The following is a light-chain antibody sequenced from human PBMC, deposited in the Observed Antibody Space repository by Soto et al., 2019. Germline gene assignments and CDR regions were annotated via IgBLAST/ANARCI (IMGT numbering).Light chain of an antibody. CDR2: QES. V-gene: IGKV1-9*01. CDR1: QAITNN. CDR3: QQVKSYPRT. J-gene: IGKJ4*01. Sequence: DIQVTQSPFFLSASVGDRVTITCRASQAITNNLAWYQQKPGKPPTLLIYQESTLQSGVPSRFSGSKSGSQFTLTIDSLQPEDFATYYCQQVKSYPRTFGGGTKVDI.